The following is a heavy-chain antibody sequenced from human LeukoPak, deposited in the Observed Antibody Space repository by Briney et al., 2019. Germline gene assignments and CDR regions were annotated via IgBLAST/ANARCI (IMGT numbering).Heavy chain of an antibody. Sequence: SETLSLTCAVYGGSFSGYYWSWIRQPPGKGLEWTGEINHSGSTNYNPSLKSRVTISVDTSKNQFSLKLSSVTAADTAVYYCARGPYCSSTSCYSYYYYYMDVWGKGTTVTVSS. CDR1: GGSFSGYY. J-gene: IGHJ6*03. V-gene: IGHV4-34*01. D-gene: IGHD2-2*02. CDR2: INHSGST. CDR3: ARGPYCSSTSCYSYYYYYMDV.